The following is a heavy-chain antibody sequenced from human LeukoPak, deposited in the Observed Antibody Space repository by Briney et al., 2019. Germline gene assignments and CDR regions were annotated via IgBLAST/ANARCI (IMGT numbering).Heavy chain of an antibody. CDR3: VRETTGTDAFHI. Sequence: SQTLSLTCAISGDSVSSNSAAWDWIRQSPSRGLEWLGRTSYRSKWYNDFAVSVKSRITINPDASKNQFSLQLNSVTPDDTAVYYCVRETTGTDAFHIWGQGTMVTVSS. V-gene: IGHV6-1*01. CDR2: TSYRSKWYN. CDR1: GDSVSSNSAA. J-gene: IGHJ3*02. D-gene: IGHD1-1*01.